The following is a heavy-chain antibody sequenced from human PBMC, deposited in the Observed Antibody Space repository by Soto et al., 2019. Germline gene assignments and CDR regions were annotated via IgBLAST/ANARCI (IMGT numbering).Heavy chain of an antibody. D-gene: IGHD2-21*02. J-gene: IGHJ5*02. V-gene: IGHV3-23*01. CDR2: ISGSGGSS. CDR3: ATHGCGGDCYSSVAGTWCDP. CDR1: GFTFSGYV. Sequence: EVQLLESGGGLVQPGGSLRLSCAASGFTFSGYVMSWVRQAPGKGLEWISIISGSGGSSYYADSVKGRFTISRDNSKNTVDLQMHSLRADDTAVYYCATHGCGGDCYSSVAGTWCDPWGQRTLVTVSS.